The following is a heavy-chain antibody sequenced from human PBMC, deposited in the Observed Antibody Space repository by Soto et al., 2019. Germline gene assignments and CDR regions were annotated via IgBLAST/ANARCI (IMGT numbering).Heavy chain of an antibody. CDR3: AKPVLKYYFDY. Sequence: GGSLRVCCAASVFTFSSYGMHWVRQAPGKGLGWVAIISSDGSNKYYADSVKGRFTISRDNSKNTLYLQMNSLRAEDTAVYYCAKPVLKYYFDYWGQGTLVTVSS. J-gene: IGHJ4*02. CDR2: ISSDGSNK. CDR1: VFTFSSYG. D-gene: IGHD3-10*01. V-gene: IGHV3-30*18.